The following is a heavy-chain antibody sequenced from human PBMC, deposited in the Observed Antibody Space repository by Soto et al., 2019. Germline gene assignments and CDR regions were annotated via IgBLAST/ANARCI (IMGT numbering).Heavy chain of an antibody. CDR3: ARVAREYYYDSSGYYYYYYGMDV. Sequence: ASVKVSCKASGYTFTSYDINWVRQATGQGLEWMGWMNPNSGNTGYAQKFQGRVTITADKSTSTAYMELSSLRSEDTAVYYCARVAREYYYDSSGYYYYYYGMDVWGQGTTVTVSS. D-gene: IGHD3-22*01. J-gene: IGHJ6*02. CDR2: MNPNSGNT. CDR1: GYTFTSYD. V-gene: IGHV1-8*01.